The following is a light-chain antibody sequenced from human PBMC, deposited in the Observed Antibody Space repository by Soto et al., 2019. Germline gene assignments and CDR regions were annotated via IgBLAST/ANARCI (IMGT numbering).Light chain of an antibody. CDR1: SSDIGAYNY. J-gene: IGLJ2*01. CDR2: EVN. Sequence: QSALTQPASVSGSPGQSITISCTGTSSDIGAYNYVSWYQQHPGKAPKLIIYEVNNRPSGVSNRFSGSKSGNTASLIISGLQAADEADYHCSSYTNNNTVVFGGGTKVTVL. V-gene: IGLV2-14*01. CDR3: SSYTNNNTVV.